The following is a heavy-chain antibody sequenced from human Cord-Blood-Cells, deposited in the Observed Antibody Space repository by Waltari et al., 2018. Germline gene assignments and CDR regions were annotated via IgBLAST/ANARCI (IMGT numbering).Heavy chain of an antibody. CDR2: INHSGST. D-gene: IGHD6-13*01. CDR1: GGSFSGYY. V-gene: IGHV4-34*01. CDR3: ARTGISSSWIDY. Sequence: VQLQQWGAGLLKPSETLSLTCAVYGGSFSGYYWSWIRQHPAKGLAWIGEINHSGSTNYNPSLTVRVTISLDTSKSQFSLKLSSVTAADTAVYYCARTGISSSWIDYWGQGTLVTVSS. J-gene: IGHJ4*02.